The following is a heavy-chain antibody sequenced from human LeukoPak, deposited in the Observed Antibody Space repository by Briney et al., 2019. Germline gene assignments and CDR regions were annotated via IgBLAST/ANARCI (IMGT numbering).Heavy chain of an antibody. CDR2: IYYSGST. Sequence: SETLSLTCTVSGDSISSNSYYWGWIRQPPGKGLEWIGSIYYSGSTYYNLSLKSRVTISVDTSKTQFSLKLNSVTAADTAVYYCARGGGYSSSRWSYWGQGTLVTVSS. CDR1: GDSISSNSYY. D-gene: IGHD6-13*01. V-gene: IGHV4-39*01. J-gene: IGHJ4*02. CDR3: ARGGGYSSSRWSY.